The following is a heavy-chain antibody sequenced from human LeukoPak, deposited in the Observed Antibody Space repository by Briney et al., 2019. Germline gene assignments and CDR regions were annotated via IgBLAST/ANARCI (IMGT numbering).Heavy chain of an antibody. Sequence: PGGSLRLSCAASGFTFSSYGMHWVRQAPGKGLEWVAVISYDGSNKYYADSVKGRFTISRDNSKNTLYLQMNSLRAEDTAVYYCAKVGTAVTTSPNYYYMDVWGKGTTVTVSS. J-gene: IGHJ6*03. CDR3: AKVGTAVTTSPNYYYMDV. CDR1: GFTFSSYG. CDR2: ISYDGSNK. V-gene: IGHV3-30*18. D-gene: IGHD4-17*01.